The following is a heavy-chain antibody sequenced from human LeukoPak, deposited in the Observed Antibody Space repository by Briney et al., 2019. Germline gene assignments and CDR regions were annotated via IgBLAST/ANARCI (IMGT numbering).Heavy chain of an antibody. CDR1: GFTFSNHW. D-gene: IGHD1-7*01. CDR2: INQDGSEK. J-gene: IGHJ6*02. V-gene: IGHV3-7*01. CDR3: ARRKLTYYYGMDV. Sequence: GGSLRLSCAASGFTFSNHWMSWVRQAPGKGLEWVANINQDGSEKYYVDSVKGRFTVSRDNAKNSLDLQMNTLRAEDTAVYYCARRKLTYYYGMDVWGQGTTVAVSS.